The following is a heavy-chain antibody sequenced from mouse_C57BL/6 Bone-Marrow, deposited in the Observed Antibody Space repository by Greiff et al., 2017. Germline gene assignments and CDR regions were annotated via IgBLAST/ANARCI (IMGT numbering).Heavy chain of an antibody. CDR1: GFTFSDYG. Sequence: EVKLVESGGGLVKPGGSLKLSCAASGFTFSDYGMHWVRQAPEKGLEWVAYISSGSSTIYYADTVKGRFTISRDNAKNTLFLQMTSLRSEDTAMYYCARGYLDYWGQGTTLTVSS. D-gene: IGHD2-2*01. J-gene: IGHJ2*01. CDR3: ARGYLDY. V-gene: IGHV5-17*01. CDR2: ISSGSSTI.